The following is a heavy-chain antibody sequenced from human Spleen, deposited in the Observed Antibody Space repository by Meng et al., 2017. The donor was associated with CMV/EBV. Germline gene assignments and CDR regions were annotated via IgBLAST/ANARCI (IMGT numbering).Heavy chain of an antibody. V-gene: IGHV4-59*01. J-gene: IGHJ4*02. CDR2: IYYSGST. CDR3: ARGRQRSDIFKPFEY. CDR1: GGSIKNYY. Sequence: SETLSLTCTVSGGSIKNYYWSWIRQPPGKGLEWIGYIYYSGSTNYNLSLKSRVTISVDTSKNQFSLKLSSVTAADTALYYCARGRQRSDIFKPFEYWGQGTRVTVSS. D-gene: IGHD2-21*01.